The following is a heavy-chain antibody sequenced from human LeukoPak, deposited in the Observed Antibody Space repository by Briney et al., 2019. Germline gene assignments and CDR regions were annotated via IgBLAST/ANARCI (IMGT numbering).Heavy chain of an antibody. Sequence: ASVKVSCKASGYTFTGYYMHWVRQAPGQGLEWMGRINPNSGGTNYAQKFQDRVTMTRDTSISTAYMELSRLRSDDAAEYYCARGGRDILTGYYTDFYYGMDVWGQGTTVTVSS. V-gene: IGHV1-2*06. CDR1: GYTFTGYY. CDR3: ARGGRDILTGYYTDFYYGMDV. D-gene: IGHD3-9*01. CDR2: INPNSGGT. J-gene: IGHJ6*02.